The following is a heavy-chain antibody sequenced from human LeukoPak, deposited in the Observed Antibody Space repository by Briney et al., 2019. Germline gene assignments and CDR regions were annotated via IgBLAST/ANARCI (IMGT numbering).Heavy chain of an antibody. Sequence: SETLSLTCTVSGGSISSSSYYWGWIRQPPGKGLEWIGSIYYSGSTYYNPSLKSRVTIPVDTSKNQFSLKLSSVTAADTAVYYCARQKVRGRFDPWGQGTLVTVSS. CDR3: ARQKVRGRFDP. J-gene: IGHJ5*02. V-gene: IGHV4-39*01. CDR2: IYYSGST. D-gene: IGHD3-10*01. CDR1: GGSISSSSYY.